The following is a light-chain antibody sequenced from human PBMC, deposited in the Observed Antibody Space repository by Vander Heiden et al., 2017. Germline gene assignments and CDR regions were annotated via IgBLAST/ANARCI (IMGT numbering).Light chain of an antibody. CDR2: DGS. Sequence: DIQLTQSPSSLSASVGDRITITCQASQDISNYVNWFQQKPGKAPKLLIYDGSNLETGVPSRFSGSGYGTDLTFTISSLQPEDIATYYCQQYESLPPLTFGQGTRL. J-gene: IGKJ5*01. CDR1: QDISNY. CDR3: QQYESLPPLT. V-gene: IGKV1-33*01.